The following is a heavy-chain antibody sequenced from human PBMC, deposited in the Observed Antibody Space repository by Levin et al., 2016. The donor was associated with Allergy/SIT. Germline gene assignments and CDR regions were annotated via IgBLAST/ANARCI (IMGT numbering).Heavy chain of an antibody. Sequence: WVRQAPGQGLEWMGWINPNSGGTNYAQKFQGRVTMTRDTSISTAYMELSRLRSDDTAVYYCARDERDYYGSGSYPQYYFDYWGQGTLVTVSS. V-gene: IGHV1-2*02. J-gene: IGHJ4*02. D-gene: IGHD3-10*01. CDR2: INPNSGGT. CDR3: ARDERDYYGSGSYPQYYFDY.